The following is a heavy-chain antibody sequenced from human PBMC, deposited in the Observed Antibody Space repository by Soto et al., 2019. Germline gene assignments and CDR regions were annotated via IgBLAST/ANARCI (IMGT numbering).Heavy chain of an antibody. D-gene: IGHD2-15*01. J-gene: IGHJ4*02. Sequence: EVQVLESGGGLVQPGGSLRLSCVGSGFTFSSYDMSWFRQAPGKGLEWVSGVSASGSITSYADSAKGRFTISRDNAKNAMYLQMNSLRAEDTAVYYCAKGDCSGGRCYRGFDYWGQGTLVTVSS. CDR3: AKGDCSGGRCYRGFDY. V-gene: IGHV3-23*01. CDR1: GFTFSSYD. CDR2: VSASGSIT.